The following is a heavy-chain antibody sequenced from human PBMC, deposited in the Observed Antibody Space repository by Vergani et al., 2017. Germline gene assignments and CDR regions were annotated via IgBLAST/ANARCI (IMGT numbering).Heavy chain of an antibody. Sequence: EVQLVQSGAEVKKPGESLKISCKGSGYSFTSYWIAWVRQMPGKGLEWMGIIYPGDSDTRYSPSFQGQVTISADTSITPAYLQRSSLKASDTAMYYCAGLIGGGGSGMDVWGQGTRVTVSS. V-gene: IGHV5-51*01. CDR1: GYSFTSYW. D-gene: IGHD3-16*01. CDR3: AGLIGGGGSGMDV. CDR2: IYPGDSDT. J-gene: IGHJ6*02.